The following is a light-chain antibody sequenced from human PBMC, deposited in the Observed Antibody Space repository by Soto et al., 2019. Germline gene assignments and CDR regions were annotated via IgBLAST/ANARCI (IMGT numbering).Light chain of an antibody. CDR2: DVT. Sequence: QSALTQPRSVSGSPGQSVTISCTGTSSDVGSYNYVSWYQQHPGKAPKLMIYDVTKRPSGVPDRFSGSKSGNTASLTISGLHAEDEADYHRCSYAGSYTLVFGGGTKVTVL. V-gene: IGLV2-11*01. CDR3: CSYAGSYTLV. CDR1: SSDVGSYNY. J-gene: IGLJ2*01.